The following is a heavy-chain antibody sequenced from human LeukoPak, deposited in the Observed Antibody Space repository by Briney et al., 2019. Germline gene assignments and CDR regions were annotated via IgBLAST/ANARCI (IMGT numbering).Heavy chain of an antibody. CDR2: IYHSGST. V-gene: IGHV4-38-2*02. Sequence: SETLSLTCTVSGYSISSGYYWGWIRQPPGKGLEWIGSIYHSGSTYYNPSLKSRVTISVDTSKNQFSLKLSSVTAADTAVYYCARDWGYDYVWGSYRSRGAFDIWGQGTMVTVSS. J-gene: IGHJ3*02. CDR3: ARDWGYDYVWGSYRSRGAFDI. D-gene: IGHD3-16*02. CDR1: GYSISSGYY.